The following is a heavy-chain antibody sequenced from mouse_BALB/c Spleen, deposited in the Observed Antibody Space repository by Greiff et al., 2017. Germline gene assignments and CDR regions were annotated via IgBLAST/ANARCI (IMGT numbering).Heavy chain of an antibody. Sequence: QVQLKQSGPGLVAPSQSLSLTCTVSGFSLTSYDISWIRQPPGKGLEWLGVIWTGGGTNYNSAFMSRLSISKDNSKSQVFLKMNSLQTDDTAIYYCVRDKEDGYPFAYWGQGTLVTVSA. CDR2: IWTGGGT. CDR3: VRDKEDGYPFAY. CDR1: GFSLTSYD. D-gene: IGHD2-3*01. J-gene: IGHJ3*01. V-gene: IGHV2-9-2*01.